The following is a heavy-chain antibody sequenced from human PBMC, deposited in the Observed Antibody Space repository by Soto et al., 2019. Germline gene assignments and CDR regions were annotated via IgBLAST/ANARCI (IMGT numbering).Heavy chain of an antibody. V-gene: IGHV4-30-4*01. CDR1: GGSVSSGDHY. J-gene: IGHJ4*02. D-gene: IGHD5-18*01. CDR3: ARGRGYGFGIDY. Sequence: TLSLTCSVSGGSVSSGDHYWSWIRQPPGKGLESIAYILYTGTTYYNPSLNNRVTISVDTSKNMFSLRLSAVTAAATAVYYCARGRGYGFGIDYWGQGIVVTVYS. CDR2: ILYTGTT.